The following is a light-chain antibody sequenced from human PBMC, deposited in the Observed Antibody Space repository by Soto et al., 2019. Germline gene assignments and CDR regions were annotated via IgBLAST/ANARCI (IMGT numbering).Light chain of an antibody. J-gene: IGKJ1*01. CDR3: QQSSNWPPWT. CDR2: DAY. V-gene: IGKV3-11*01. CDR1: QSVSSY. Sequence: VLTQSPATLSLSAGESATLSCRASQSVSSYLAWYQQKPGQAPRLLIYDAYNRATGIPATFSGSGSGTDFTLTISSLEPEDFAVYYCQQSSNWPPWTFGQGTKVDIK.